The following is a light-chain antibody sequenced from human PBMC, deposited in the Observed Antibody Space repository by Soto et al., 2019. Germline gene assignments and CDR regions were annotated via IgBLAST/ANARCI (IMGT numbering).Light chain of an antibody. J-gene: IGKJ1*01. CDR3: QQYGRSPPSWT. CDR1: QSVSSNY. Sequence: EIVLTQSPGTLSLSPGERATLSCRASQSVSSNYLAWYQQIPGQPPRLLIFAASSRATGIPDRFSGGGSGTGFTLTISSLEPYVFAVYFCQQYGRSPPSWTFGPGTRVEIK. CDR2: AAS. V-gene: IGKV3-20*01.